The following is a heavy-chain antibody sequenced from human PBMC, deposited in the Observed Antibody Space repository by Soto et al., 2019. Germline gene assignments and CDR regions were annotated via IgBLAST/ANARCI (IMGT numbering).Heavy chain of an antibody. Sequence: SVKVSCKASGYPFTSYGIRWVRQAPGQGLEWMGWISAYNGNTNYAQKLQGRVTMTTDTSTSTAYMELRSLSSDDTAVHYCARDVSTHPAPSGDYPGGCGFDPGGQGTPVTVSS. CDR3: ARDVSTHPAPSGDYPGGCGFDP. V-gene: IGHV1-18*04. J-gene: IGHJ5*02. CDR1: GYPFTSYG. D-gene: IGHD4-17*01. CDR2: ISAYNGNT.